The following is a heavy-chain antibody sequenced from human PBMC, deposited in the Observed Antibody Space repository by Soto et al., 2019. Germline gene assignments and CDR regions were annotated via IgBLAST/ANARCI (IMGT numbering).Heavy chain of an antibody. V-gene: IGHV3-30*18. CDR2: ISYDGSNK. J-gene: IGHJ6*02. Sequence: GSLRLSCAASGFTFSSYGMHWVRQAPGKGLEWVAVISYDGSNKYYADSVKGRFTISRDNSKNTLYLQMNSLRAEDTAVYYCAKDLVWNYVNYYYGMDVWGQGTTVTVSS. D-gene: IGHD1-7*01. CDR3: AKDLVWNYVNYYYGMDV. CDR1: GFTFSSYG.